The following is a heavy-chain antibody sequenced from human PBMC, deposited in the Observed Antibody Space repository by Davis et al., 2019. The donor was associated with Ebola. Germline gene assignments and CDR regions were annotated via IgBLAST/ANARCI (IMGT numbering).Heavy chain of an antibody. J-gene: IGHJ6*02. CDR2: IDPSDSYT. D-gene: IGHD5-24*01. CDR3: ARRIQGGRWLPLNGMDV. Sequence: GESLKISCKGSGYSFTSYWISWVRQMPGKGLEWMGRIDPSDSYTNYSPSFQGHVTISADKSISTAYLQWSSLKASDTAMYYCARRIQGGRWLPLNGMDVWGQGTTVTVSS. CDR1: GYSFTSYW. V-gene: IGHV5-10-1*01.